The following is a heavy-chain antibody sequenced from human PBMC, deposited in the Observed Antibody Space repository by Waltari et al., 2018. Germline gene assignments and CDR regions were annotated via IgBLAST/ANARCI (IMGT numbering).Heavy chain of an antibody. CDR2: IYTSGST. J-gene: IGHJ6*02. D-gene: IGHD4-4*01. Sequence: QVQLQESGPGLVKPSQTLSLTCTVSGGSISSGSYYWSWIRQPAGKGLEWIGYIYTSGSTNYNPSLKSLVTISVDTSKNQFSLKLSSVTAADTAVYYCARASYSNYPFYYGMDVWGQGTTVTVSS. CDR3: ARASYSNYPFYYGMDV. CDR1: GGSISSGSYY. V-gene: IGHV4-61*09.